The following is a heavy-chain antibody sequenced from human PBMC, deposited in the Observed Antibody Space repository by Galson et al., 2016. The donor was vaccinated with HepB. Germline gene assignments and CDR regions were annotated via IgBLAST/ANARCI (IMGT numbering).Heavy chain of an antibody. CDR1: GFIFSNYA. Sequence: ASGFIFSNYAMHWVRQAPGKGLEWVGVVSYDGNTKWYAGSVMGRFTISRDNSKNTLFLQMSSLRAEDTAVYYCARSQWFGELFYFYSWGQGTLVTISS. CDR3: ARSQWFGELFYFYS. CDR2: VSYDGNTK. V-gene: IGHV3-30-3*01. D-gene: IGHD3-10*01. J-gene: IGHJ4*02.